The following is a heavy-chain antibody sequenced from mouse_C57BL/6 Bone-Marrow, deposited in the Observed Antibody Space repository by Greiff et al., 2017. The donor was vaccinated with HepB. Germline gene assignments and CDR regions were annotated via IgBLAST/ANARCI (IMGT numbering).Heavy chain of an antibody. J-gene: IGHJ4*01. V-gene: IGHV1-55*01. CDR3: ARRTLYYDYDGLYAMDY. D-gene: IGHD2-4*01. Sequence: QVHVKQSGAELVKPGASVKMSCKASGYTFTSYWITWVKQRPGQGLEWIGDIYPGSGSTNYNEKFKSKATLTVDTSSSTAYMQLSSLTSEDSAVYYCARRTLYYDYDGLYAMDYWGQGTSVTVSS. CDR1: GYTFTSYW. CDR2: IYPGSGST.